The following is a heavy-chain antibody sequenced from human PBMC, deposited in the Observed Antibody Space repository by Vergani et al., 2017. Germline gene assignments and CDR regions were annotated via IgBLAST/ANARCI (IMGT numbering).Heavy chain of an antibody. J-gene: IGHJ6*03. CDR1: GYTFTSYY. V-gene: IGHV1-46*01. Sequence: QVQLVQSGAEVKKPGASVKVSCKASGYTFTSYYMHWVRQAPGQGLEWMGIINPSGGSTSYAQKFQGRVTMTRDTSTSTVYMELSSLRSEDTAVYYCNLRGYYYYYMNVWGKGTTVTVSS. CDR2: INPSGGST. CDR3: NLRGYYYYYMNV.